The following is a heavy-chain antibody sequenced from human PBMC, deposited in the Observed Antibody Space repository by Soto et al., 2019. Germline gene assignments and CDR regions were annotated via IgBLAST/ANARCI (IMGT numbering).Heavy chain of an antibody. CDR2: IIPIFGTA. J-gene: IGHJ6*02. V-gene: IGHV1-69*13. Sequence: SVKVSCKASGGTFSSYAISWVRQAPGQGLEWMGGIIPIFGTANYAQKFQGRVTITADESTSTAYMELRSLRSEDTAVYYCARARITIFGVVSIFYYGMDVWGQGTTVTVSS. D-gene: IGHD3-3*01. CDR1: GGTFSSYA. CDR3: ARARITIFGVVSIFYYGMDV.